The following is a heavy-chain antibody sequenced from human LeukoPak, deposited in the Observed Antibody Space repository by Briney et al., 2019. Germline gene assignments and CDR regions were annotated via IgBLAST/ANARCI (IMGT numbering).Heavy chain of an antibody. J-gene: IGHJ3*02. D-gene: IGHD3-10*01. CDR2: ISYDGSNK. CDR1: GFTFSSYG. Sequence: GGSLRLSCVASGFTFSSYGMHWVRQAPGKGLEWVAVISYDGSNKYYADSVKGRFTISRDNSKNTLYLQMNSLRAEDTAVYYCAKDFGRGGTMVRGVIGAAFDIWGQGTMVTVSS. V-gene: IGHV3-30*18. CDR3: AKDFGRGGTMVRGVIGAAFDI.